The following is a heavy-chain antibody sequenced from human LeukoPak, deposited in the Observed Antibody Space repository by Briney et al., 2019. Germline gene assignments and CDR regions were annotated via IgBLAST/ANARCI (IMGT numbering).Heavy chain of an antibody. J-gene: IGHJ4*02. CDR1: GFTVSTNY. CDR2: IYTGGTP. Sequence: GGSLRLSCVASGFTVSTNYMSWVRQAPGKGLEWVSVIYTGGTPYYADSVKGRFTISRDNSKNTVYLQMNSLRAEDTAVYYCAEGGSGSYYSFDYWGQGTLVTVSS. D-gene: IGHD3-10*01. V-gene: IGHV3-66*01. CDR3: AEGGSGSYYSFDY.